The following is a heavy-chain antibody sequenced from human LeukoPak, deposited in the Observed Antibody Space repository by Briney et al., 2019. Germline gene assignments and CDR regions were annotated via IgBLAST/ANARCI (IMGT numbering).Heavy chain of an antibody. CDR1: GGSISSYY. J-gene: IGHJ4*02. D-gene: IGHD6-6*01. Sequence: SETLSLTCTVSGGSISSYYWSWIRQPAGKGLEWIGRIYTSGSTNYNPSLKSRVTMSVDTSKNQFSLKLSSVTAADTAVHYCARDSAYSSSYDYWGQETLVTVSS. CDR3: ARDSAYSSSYDY. CDR2: IYTSGST. V-gene: IGHV4-4*07.